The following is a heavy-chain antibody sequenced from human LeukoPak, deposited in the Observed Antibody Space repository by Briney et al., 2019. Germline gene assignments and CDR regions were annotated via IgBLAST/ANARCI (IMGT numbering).Heavy chain of an antibody. V-gene: IGHV1-2*02. CDR1: GYTFTGYY. J-gene: IGHJ4*02. D-gene: IGHD3-22*01. CDR3: ARVYYDSSGYYLDY. Sequence: ASVKVSCKASGYTFTGYYMHWVRQAPGQGLEWMGWINPNSGGTNYAQKFQGRVTMTRDTSISTAYMKLSRLRSDDTAVYYCARVYYDSSGYYLDYWGQGTLVTVSS. CDR2: INPNSGGT.